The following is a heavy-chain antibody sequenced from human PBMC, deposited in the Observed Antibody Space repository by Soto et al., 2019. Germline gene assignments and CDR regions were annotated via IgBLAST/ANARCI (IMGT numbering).Heavy chain of an antibody. J-gene: IGHJ4*02. CDR3: ARESSGYSSYFDY. Sequence: EVQLVESGGGLVQPGGSLRLSCAGSGLTFSNYWIHWVRQAPGQGRAWVSRISRDGSSTTYADSVKGRFTVSRDFAKNTVYLQMNSLRAEDTAVYYCARESSGYSSYFDYWGQGTLVTVSS. D-gene: IGHD5-12*01. CDR2: ISRDGSST. V-gene: IGHV3-74*01. CDR1: GLTFSNYW.